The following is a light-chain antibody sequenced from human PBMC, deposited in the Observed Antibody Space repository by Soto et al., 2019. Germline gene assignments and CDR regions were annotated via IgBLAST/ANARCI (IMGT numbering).Light chain of an antibody. J-gene: IGKJ4*01. Sequence: EIVMTQSPATLSVSPGEGATLSCKASQNVYNNLAWYQQRPGQPPRLLIYDASTRATGISARFSGSGYGTEFTLTVSSLQSADFAVYFCQQCRNWPLTFCGGTKVEIK. CDR2: DAS. CDR1: QNVYNN. V-gene: IGKV3-15*01. CDR3: QQCRNWPLT.